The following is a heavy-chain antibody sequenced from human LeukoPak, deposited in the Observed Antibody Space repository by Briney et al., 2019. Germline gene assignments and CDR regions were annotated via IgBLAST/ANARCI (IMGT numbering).Heavy chain of an antibody. D-gene: IGHD5-12*01. CDR1: GASVSSFR. J-gene: IGHJ4*02. Sequence: SETLSLTCLISGASVSSFRWSWIRQTPGKGLEWLGYLYHSGSNNYNPFLMSRITMSVDTSKNQVSLKLSSVTAADTAVYFCAKNSRGDRGYEYFENWGQGILVTVSS. CDR2: LYHSGSN. CDR3: AKNSRGDRGYEYFEN. V-gene: IGHV4-59*02.